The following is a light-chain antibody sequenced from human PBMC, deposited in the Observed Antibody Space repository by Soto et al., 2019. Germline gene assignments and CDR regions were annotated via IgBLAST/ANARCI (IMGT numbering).Light chain of an antibody. CDR2: GAS. CDR1: QSVSTTY. V-gene: IGKV3-20*01. Sequence: EIVLTQSPGTLPLSPGERATLSCRTSQSVSTTYVAWYQHKPGQAPRLLVYGASNRATGIPDRFSGSGSGTDFTLIIDGLEPEDFAVYFCQLYDRSPLYAFGQGTKLEIK. J-gene: IGKJ2*01. CDR3: QLYDRSPLYA.